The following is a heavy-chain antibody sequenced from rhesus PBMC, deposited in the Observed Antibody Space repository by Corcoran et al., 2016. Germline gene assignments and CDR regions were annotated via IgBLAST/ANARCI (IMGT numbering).Heavy chain of an antibody. D-gene: IGHD3-3*01. Sequence: QVHLVQSGAEVKRPGSSVKVSCTASGYTFTDYYIHWVGQAPRQGLEWVGRNNANKGNTKEEQKVQGRVNMTRNKSTSTAYVELSSLRSEDTAVYYCARSYKFVDAPYYWGQGVLVTVSS. CDR1: GYTFTDYY. CDR2: NNANKGNT. CDR3: ARSYKFVDAPYY. V-gene: IGHV1S2*01. J-gene: IGHJ4*01.